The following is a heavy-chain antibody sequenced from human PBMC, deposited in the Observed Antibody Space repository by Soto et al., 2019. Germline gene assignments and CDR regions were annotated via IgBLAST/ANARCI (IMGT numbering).Heavy chain of an antibody. V-gene: IGHV4-30-4*01. CDR2: IYYSGNT. D-gene: IGHD3-16*01. Sequence: RSESLSLSSTVSCGSTGSDNNWRCIRQHPGKGLEWIGHIYYSGNTDYNPSLKSRLAISIDTSKNQFSLKLSSVTAADTAVYFCAREGGESSDGLYYFDSWGQGSLVTVSS. J-gene: IGHJ4*02. CDR3: AREGGESSDGLYYFDS. CDR1: CGSTGSDNN.